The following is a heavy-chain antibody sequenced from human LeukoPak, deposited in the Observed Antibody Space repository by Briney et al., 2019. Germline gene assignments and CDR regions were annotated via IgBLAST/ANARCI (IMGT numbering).Heavy chain of an antibody. J-gene: IGHJ5*02. D-gene: IGHD6-19*01. CDR1: GGSISSYY. V-gene: IGHV4-59*01. CDR3: ARGKEVAGNRFDP. CDR2: IYYSGST. Sequence: SETLSLTCTVSGGSISSYYWSWIRQPPGKGLEWIGYIYYSGSTNYNPPLTSRVTISVDTSKNQFSLKLSSVTAADTAVYYCARGKEVAGNRFDPWGQGTLVTVSS.